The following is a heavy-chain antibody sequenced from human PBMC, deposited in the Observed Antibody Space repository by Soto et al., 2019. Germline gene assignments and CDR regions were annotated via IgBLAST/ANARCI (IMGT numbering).Heavy chain of an antibody. J-gene: IGHJ4*02. CDR1: GFTVSSNY. Sequence: EVQLVESGGGLVQPGGSLRLSCAASGFTVSSNYMSWVRQAPGKGLEWVSVLYNGGSTYYADSVKGRFIMSRDNAKNTLYLQMNSLRAEDTAVYYCSRDKHCSGGSCYGDYWGQGTLVTVSS. V-gene: IGHV3-66*01. D-gene: IGHD2-15*01. CDR3: SRDKHCSGGSCYGDY. CDR2: LYNGGST.